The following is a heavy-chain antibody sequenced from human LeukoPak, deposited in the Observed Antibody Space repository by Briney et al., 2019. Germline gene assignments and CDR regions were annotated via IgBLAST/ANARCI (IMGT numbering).Heavy chain of an antibody. V-gene: IGHV3-21*01. Sequence: GGSLRLSCAASGFTFSSYSMNWVRQAPGKGLEWVSSISSSSSYIYYADSVKGRFTISRDNAKNSLYLQMNSLRAEDTGVYYCARDLPGGYMDVWGKGTTVTVSS. CDR3: ARDLPGGYMDV. CDR2: ISSSSSYI. J-gene: IGHJ6*03. CDR1: GFTFSSYS. D-gene: IGHD3-10*01.